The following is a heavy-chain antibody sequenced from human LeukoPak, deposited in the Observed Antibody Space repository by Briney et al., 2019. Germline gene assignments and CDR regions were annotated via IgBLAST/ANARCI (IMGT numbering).Heavy chain of an antibody. V-gene: IGHV4-59*01. CDR1: GGSISSYY. D-gene: IGHD6-13*01. J-gene: IGHJ4*02. Sequence: SETLSPTCTVSGGSISSYYWSWIRQPPGKGLEWIGYIYYSGSTNYNPSLKSRVTISVDTSKNQFSLKLSSVTAADTAVYYCARGSSSWYIDYWGQGTLVTVSS. CDR2: IYYSGST. CDR3: ARGSSSWYIDY.